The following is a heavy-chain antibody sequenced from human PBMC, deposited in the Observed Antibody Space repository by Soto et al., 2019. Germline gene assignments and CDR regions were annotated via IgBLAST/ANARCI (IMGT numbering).Heavy chain of an antibody. CDR2: ISGSGGST. CDR1: GFTFSSYA. J-gene: IGHJ4*02. D-gene: IGHD3-10*01. CDR3: AKSADRITMVRVVIIPPFYFDY. Sequence: PGGSLRLSCAASGFTFSSYAMSWVRQAPGKGLEWVSAISGSGGSTYYADSVKGRFTISSDNSKNTLYLQMNSLRAEDTAVYYCAKSADRITMVRVVIIPPFYFDYWGQGTLVTVSS. V-gene: IGHV3-23*01.